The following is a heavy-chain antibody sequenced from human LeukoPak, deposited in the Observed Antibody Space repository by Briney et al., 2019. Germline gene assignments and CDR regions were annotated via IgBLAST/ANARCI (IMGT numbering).Heavy chain of an antibody. J-gene: IGHJ4*02. Sequence: GGSLRLSCAASEFTFKTYDMSWVRQALGKGLEWVSDISGSGGNTYYADSVKSRFTISRDNSKNTLYLQMNSMRAEDTAVYHCARGPEVLGRWGYFDYWGQGALVTVSS. V-gene: IGHV3-23*01. CDR2: ISGSGGNT. D-gene: IGHD7-27*01. CDR1: EFTFKTYD. CDR3: ARGPEVLGRWGYFDY.